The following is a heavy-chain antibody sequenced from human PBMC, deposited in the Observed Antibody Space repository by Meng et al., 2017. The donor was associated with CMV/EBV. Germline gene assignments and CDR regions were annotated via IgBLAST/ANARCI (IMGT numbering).Heavy chain of an antibody. CDR2: IKSKTDGGTT. Sequence: SGFTFRTAWMSWVRQAPGKGLEWVGRIKSKTDGGTTDYAAPVKGRFTISRDDSKNTLYLQMNSLKTEDTAVYYCTTIPSDYDFWSGYYWGQGTLVTVSS. D-gene: IGHD3-3*01. CDR1: GFTFRTAW. V-gene: IGHV3-15*01. CDR3: TTIPSDYDFWSGYY. J-gene: IGHJ4*02.